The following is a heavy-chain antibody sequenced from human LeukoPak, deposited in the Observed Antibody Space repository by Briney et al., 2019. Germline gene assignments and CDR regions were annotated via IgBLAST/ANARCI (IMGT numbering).Heavy chain of an antibody. J-gene: IGHJ4*02. D-gene: IGHD2-2*01. CDR2: IYHSGST. CDR1: GSSISSYY. CDR3: ARGQRLFDY. Sequence: SETLSLTCTVSGSSISSYYWSWTRQPPGKGLEWIGYIYHSGSTNYNPSLKSRVTISVDTSKNQFSLKLSSVTAADTAVYYCARGQRLFDYWGQGTLVTVSP. V-gene: IGHV4-59*01.